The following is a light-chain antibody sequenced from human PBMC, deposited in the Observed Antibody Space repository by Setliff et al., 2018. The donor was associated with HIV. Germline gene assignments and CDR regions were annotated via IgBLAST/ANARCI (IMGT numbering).Light chain of an antibody. J-gene: IGLJ1*01. CDR2: DVT. CDR1: NSDIGTYNY. CDR3: CSYAGSSVSYV. V-gene: IGLV2-11*01. Sequence: QSALAQPRSVSGPPGQSVTISCTGTNSDIGTYNYVSWYQQHPGKAPKLMIYDVTKRPSGVPDRFSGSKSVNTASLTISGLQTDDEADYYCCSYAGSSVSYVFGTGTKV.